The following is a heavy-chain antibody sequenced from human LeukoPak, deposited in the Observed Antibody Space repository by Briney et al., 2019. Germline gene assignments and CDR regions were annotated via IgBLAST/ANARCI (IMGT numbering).Heavy chain of an antibody. CDR2: IIPIFGTA. Sequence: GASVKVSCKASGGTFRSYAISWVRQAPGQGLEWMGGIIPIFGTANYAQKFQGRVTITADESTSTAYMELSSLRSDDTAVYYCARDYSSSQRRDFDYWGQGTLVTVSS. V-gene: IGHV1-69*13. CDR1: GGTFRSYA. J-gene: IGHJ4*02. CDR3: ARDYSSSQRRDFDY. D-gene: IGHD6-13*01.